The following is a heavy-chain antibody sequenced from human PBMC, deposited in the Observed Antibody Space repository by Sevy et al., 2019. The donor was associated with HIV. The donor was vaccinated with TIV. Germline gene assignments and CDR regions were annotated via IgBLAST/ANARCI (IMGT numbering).Heavy chain of an antibody. CDR1: GFMFGNYE. Sequence: GGSLRLSCAASGFMFGNYEMNWVRQVPGKGLEWVSYISGNGRTTYHADSVKGRFTISRDNAKNSVYLQMNSLRVEDTAIYYSARDISPYNSSSAFDRWGQGSLVTVSS. J-gene: IGHJ4*02. CDR2: ISGNGRTT. CDR3: ARDISPYNSSSAFDR. V-gene: IGHV3-48*03. D-gene: IGHD3-22*01.